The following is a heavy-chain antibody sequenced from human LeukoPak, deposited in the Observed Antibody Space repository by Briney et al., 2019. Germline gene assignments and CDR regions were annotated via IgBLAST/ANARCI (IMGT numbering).Heavy chain of an antibody. D-gene: IGHD6-19*01. CDR1: GFSLSIYN. Sequence: PGGSLRLSCAASGFSLSIYNMNWVREAPGKGREWISYISRSSDSIQYADSVKGRFTISRDNAKNSLYLQMNSLRVEDAAVYYCARDGHSSDWSGNWFDPWGQETLVTVSS. CDR2: ISRSSDSI. J-gene: IGHJ5*02. CDR3: ARDGHSSDWSGNWFDP. V-gene: IGHV3-48*04.